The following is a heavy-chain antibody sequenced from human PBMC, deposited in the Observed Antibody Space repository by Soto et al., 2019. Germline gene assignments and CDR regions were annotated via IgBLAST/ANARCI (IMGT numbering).Heavy chain of an antibody. CDR3: ARNGMGPIVGGMDV. D-gene: IGHD2-8*01. CDR2: IIPIYGTT. CDR1: GGTFSNDA. Sequence: QVQLVQSGAEVKNHGSSVKVSCKTSGGTFSNDAISWVRQAPGQGLEWMGGIIPIYGTTNYAQKFQDRLKLTADESTGTAYMELSSLRSDDTGVYYCARNGMGPIVGGMDVWGQGTTVTVSS. V-gene: IGHV1-69*01. J-gene: IGHJ6*02.